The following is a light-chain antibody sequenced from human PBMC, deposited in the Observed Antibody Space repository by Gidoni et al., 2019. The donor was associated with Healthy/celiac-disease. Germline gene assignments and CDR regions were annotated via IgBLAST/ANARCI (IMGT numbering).Light chain of an antibody. CDR2: YDN. V-gene: IGLV3-21*04. J-gene: IGLJ2*01. CDR3: QVWDSSSDHVV. Sequence: SYVLPQPPSVSVAPGKTARITCGGNNIGSKSVHWYQQKPGQAPVLVIYYDNDRPSGIPERFSGSNSGNTATLTISRVEAGDEADYYCQVWDSSSDHVVFGGGTKLTVL. CDR1: NIGSKS.